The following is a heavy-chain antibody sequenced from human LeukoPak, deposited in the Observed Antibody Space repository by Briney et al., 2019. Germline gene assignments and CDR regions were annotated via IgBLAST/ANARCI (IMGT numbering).Heavy chain of an antibody. CDR3: ARHPPSVTLIRGAFDI. Sequence: GGSLRLSCAASGFTVSSNYMSWVRQAPGKGLEWVSVIYSGGGTYYTDSVKGRFTISRDNSKNTVSLQMNSLRAEDTAVYYCARHPPSVTLIRGAFDIWGQGTVVTVSS. D-gene: IGHD4-17*01. J-gene: IGHJ3*02. V-gene: IGHV3-66*04. CDR1: GFTVSSNY. CDR2: IYSGGGT.